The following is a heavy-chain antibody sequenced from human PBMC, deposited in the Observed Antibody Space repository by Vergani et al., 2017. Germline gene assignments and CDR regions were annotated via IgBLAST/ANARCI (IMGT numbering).Heavy chain of an antibody. CDR3: ARAVSTTVGDPPGY. D-gene: IGHD4-23*01. CDR1: GFTFSSYD. Sequence: EVQLLESGGGLVQPGGSLRLSCEASGFTFSSYDMHWVRQATGKGLEWVSAIGTAGDTYYPGSVKGRFTISRENAKNSLYLQMNSLRAGDTAIYYCARAVSTTVGDPPGYWGQGTLVTVSS. J-gene: IGHJ4*02. CDR2: IGTAGDT. V-gene: IGHV3-13*01.